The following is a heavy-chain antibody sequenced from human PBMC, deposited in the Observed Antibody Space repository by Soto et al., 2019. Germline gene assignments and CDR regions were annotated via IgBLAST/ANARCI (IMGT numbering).Heavy chain of an antibody. CDR1: GFTFSSYA. Sequence: QVQLVESGGGVVQPGRSLRLSCAASGFTFSSYAMHRVRQAPGKGLEWVAVISYDGSNKYYADSVKGRFTSSRDNSKNTLYLQMNSLRAEDTAVYYCARAYEGDYFDYWGQGTLVTVSS. CDR2: ISYDGSNK. J-gene: IGHJ4*02. V-gene: IGHV3-30-3*01. D-gene: IGHD3-16*01. CDR3: ARAYEGDYFDY.